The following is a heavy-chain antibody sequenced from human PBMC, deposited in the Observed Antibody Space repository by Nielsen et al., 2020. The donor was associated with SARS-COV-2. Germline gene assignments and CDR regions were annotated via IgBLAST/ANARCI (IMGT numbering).Heavy chain of an antibody. V-gene: IGHV3-30*02. D-gene: IGHD3-16*01. CDR3: AKGGASYYYYMDV. CDR1: GFTFSSYG. J-gene: IGHJ6*03. CDR2: IWYDGSNK. Sequence: GGSLRLSCAASGFTFSSYGMHWVRQAPGKGLEWVAVIWYDGSNKYYADSVKGRFTISRDNSKNTLYLQMNSLRAEDTAVYYCAKGGASYYYYMDVWGKGTTVTVSS.